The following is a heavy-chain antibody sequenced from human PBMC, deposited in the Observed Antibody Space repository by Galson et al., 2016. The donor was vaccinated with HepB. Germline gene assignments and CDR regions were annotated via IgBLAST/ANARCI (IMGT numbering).Heavy chain of an antibody. CDR1: GYTFADYY. CDR3: ARDVRRNYGTSGYLWS. Sequence: SVKVSCKASGYTFADYYMHWVRQAPGQGLEWMGIINPSGGFANYPQKFEGRVSMAGDTSTSTVYMELRSLRSEDTAVYYCARDVRRNYGTSGYLWSWGQGTLVTVSS. V-gene: IGHV1-46*01. CDR2: INPSGGFA. J-gene: IGHJ5*02. D-gene: IGHD3-22*01.